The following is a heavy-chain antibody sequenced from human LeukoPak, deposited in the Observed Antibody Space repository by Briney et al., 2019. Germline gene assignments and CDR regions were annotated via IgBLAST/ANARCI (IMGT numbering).Heavy chain of an antibody. CDR1: GYTFTGYY. Sequence: ASVEVSCKASGYTFTGYYMHWVRQAPGQGLEWMGWINPNSGGTNYAQKFQGRVTMTRDTSISTAYMELSRLRSDDTAVYYCARASQLWTLTEGYYYYYGMDVWGQGTTVTVSS. CDR3: ARASQLWTLTEGYYYYYGMDV. V-gene: IGHV1-2*02. J-gene: IGHJ6*02. D-gene: IGHD5-18*01. CDR2: INPNSGGT.